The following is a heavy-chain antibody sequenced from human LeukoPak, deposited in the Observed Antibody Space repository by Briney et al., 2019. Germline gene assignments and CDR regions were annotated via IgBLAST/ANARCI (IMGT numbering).Heavy chain of an antibody. Sequence: SETLSLTCAVYGGSFSGYSWNWIRQPPGKGLEWIGEIYHNGNTEYNPSLSSRLLISVDKSKNQFSLKLSSVTAADTAVYYCAGTVTTYLRGAFDIWGQGTMVTVSS. CDR3: AGTVTTYLRGAFDI. CDR1: GGSFSGYS. V-gene: IGHV4-34*01. J-gene: IGHJ3*02. CDR2: IYHNGNT. D-gene: IGHD4-17*01.